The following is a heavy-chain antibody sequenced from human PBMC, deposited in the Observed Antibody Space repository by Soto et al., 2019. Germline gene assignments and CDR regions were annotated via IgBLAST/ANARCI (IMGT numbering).Heavy chain of an antibody. J-gene: IGHJ4*02. D-gene: IGHD3-22*01. CDR2: ISYDGSNK. CDR1: GFPFSSYC. Sequence: GGCLRISCAASGFPFSSYCMHWVRQGPGKGLEWVVVISYDGSNKYYADSVKGRFTISRDNSKNTLYLQMNSLRVEDTAVYYCAGGSGYYVHFDYWGQGTLVTVSS. V-gene: IGHV3-30*03. CDR3: AGGSGYYVHFDY.